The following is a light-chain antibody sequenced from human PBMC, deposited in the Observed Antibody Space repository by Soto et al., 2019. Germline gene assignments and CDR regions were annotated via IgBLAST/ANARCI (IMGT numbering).Light chain of an antibody. J-gene: IGLJ1*01. CDR3: QSYDSSLYGYV. CDR2: ANS. Sequence: QSVLTQPPSVXGAPGQGGTISCAGSSSIIGAGYDVHWYQQLPGAAPKLLIYANSNRPSGVPDRFSGSKSGTSASLAITGLQAEDEADYYCQSYDSSLYGYVFGSGTKVTVL. CDR1: SSIIGAGYD. V-gene: IGLV1-40*01.